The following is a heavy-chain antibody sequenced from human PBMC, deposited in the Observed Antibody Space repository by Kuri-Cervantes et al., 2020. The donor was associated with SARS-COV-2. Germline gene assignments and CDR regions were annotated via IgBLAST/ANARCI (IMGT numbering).Heavy chain of an antibody. J-gene: IGHJ4*02. D-gene: IGHD3-22*01. V-gene: IGHV1-2*06. CDR1: GYTFPGYY. CDR3: ARAGGISSGYYYRLDY. Sequence: SVKVSCQPSGYTFPGYYMHWARQAPGQGLEWMGRNNPNSGGTNYAQKFPGRVTMNRDTSVSTAYMELSRLRSDDTAVYYCARAGGISSGYYYRLDYWGQGTLVTVSS. CDR2: NNPNSGGT.